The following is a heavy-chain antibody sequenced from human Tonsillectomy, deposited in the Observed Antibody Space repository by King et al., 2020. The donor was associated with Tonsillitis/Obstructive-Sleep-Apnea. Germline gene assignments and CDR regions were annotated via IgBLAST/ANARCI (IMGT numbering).Heavy chain of an antibody. D-gene: IGHD3-3*01. V-gene: IGHV3-49*05. CDR3: TRGTYDFWSGYYGGDYYYYYMDV. J-gene: IGHJ6*03. CDR1: GFTFGDYA. Sequence: VQLVESGGGLVKPGRSLRLSCTASGFTFGDYAMSWFRQAPGKGLEWVGFIRSKAYGGTTEYAASVKGRVTILRDVSKSIAYLQMNSLKTEDTAVYYCTRGTYDFWSGYYGGDYYYYYMDVWGKGTTVTVSS. CDR2: IRSKAYGGTT.